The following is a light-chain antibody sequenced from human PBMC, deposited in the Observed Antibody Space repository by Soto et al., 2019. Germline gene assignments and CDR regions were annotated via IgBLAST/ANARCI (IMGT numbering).Light chain of an antibody. J-gene: IGKJ4*01. CDR2: HTS. CDR3: QRYDNWPLT. Sequence: EIVMTQSPATLSVSPGESATLSCRASQSISGNLAWYQQKPGLAPRPLIYHTSIRATGVPARFSGSGSGTEFSLTISSLQSEDFAVYYCQRYDNWPLTFGGGTKVDIK. CDR1: QSISGN. V-gene: IGKV3-15*01.